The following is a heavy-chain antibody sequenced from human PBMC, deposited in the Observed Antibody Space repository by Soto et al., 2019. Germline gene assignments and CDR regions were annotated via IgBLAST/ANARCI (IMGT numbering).Heavy chain of an antibody. D-gene: IGHD5-12*01. V-gene: IGHV4-59*01. CDR1: GSSLSGYY. CDR2: IYYGGNT. CDR3: ARHLVATLWVYFDH. Sequence: SETLSLTCSISGSSLSGYYWSWIRQPPGKGLEWIGYIYYGGNTNYNSSLKSRVAISLDTPKNQISLNLASVTAADTAVYYCARHLVATLWVYFDHWGPGPLVTVSS. J-gene: IGHJ4*02.